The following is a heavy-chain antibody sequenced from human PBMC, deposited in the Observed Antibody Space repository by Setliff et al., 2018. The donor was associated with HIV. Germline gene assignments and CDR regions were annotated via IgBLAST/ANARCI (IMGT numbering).Heavy chain of an antibody. CDR2: IYHSGST. CDR3: AQLGMVDDFDY. D-gene: IGHD1-1*01. V-gene: IGHV4-59*01. J-gene: IGHJ4*02. Sequence: PSETLSLTCTVSGGSISSYYWSWIRQPPGKGLEWIGYIYHSGSTNYNPSLKSRVTISVDTSKNQFSLKLRSVTAADTAVYYCAQLGMVDDFDYWGQGTLVTVS. CDR1: GGSISSYY.